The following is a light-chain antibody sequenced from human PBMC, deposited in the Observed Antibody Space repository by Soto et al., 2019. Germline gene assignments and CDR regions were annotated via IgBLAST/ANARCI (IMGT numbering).Light chain of an antibody. CDR3: QQLYSSPLS. Sequence: DIQLTQSPSFLSASVGDRVTITCRASQGISTYLAWYQQSPGKAPTLLIYAASTLQSGVQSRFSGSGSGTEFTLTISSLQPEDFATYFCQQLYSSPLSFGGGTKVDIK. V-gene: IGKV1-9*01. J-gene: IGKJ4*01. CDR1: QGISTY. CDR2: AAS.